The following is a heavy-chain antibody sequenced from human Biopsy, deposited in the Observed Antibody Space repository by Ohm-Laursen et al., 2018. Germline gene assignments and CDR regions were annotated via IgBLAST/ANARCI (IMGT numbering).Heavy chain of an antibody. CDR3: ARLFRLDDYWNDDPPDGFDV. CDR2: ISDTGTT. V-gene: IGHV4-59*01. CDR1: GGSIRSDY. J-gene: IGHJ3*01. D-gene: IGHD3-3*01. Sequence: SQTLSLTCTVSGGSIRSDYWSWIRQSPGKGLEWIGYISDTGTTNYNPSLRGRVAMSVDTSKNQFSLQLTSVTAADTAMFFCARLFRLDDYWNDDPPDGFDVWGQGTMVTVSS.